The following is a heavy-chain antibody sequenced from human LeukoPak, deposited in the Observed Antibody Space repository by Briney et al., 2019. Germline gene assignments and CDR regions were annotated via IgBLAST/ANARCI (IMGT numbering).Heavy chain of an antibody. D-gene: IGHD3-22*01. CDR3: ARQSITMIEY. Sequence: PSETLSLTCTVSGGSVSSGSYYWSWIRQPPGKGLEWIGYIYYSGSTNYNPSLKSRVTISVDTSKNQFSLKLSSVTAADTAVYYCARQSITMIEYWGQGTLVTVSS. V-gene: IGHV4-61*01. J-gene: IGHJ4*02. CDR1: GGSVSSGSYY. CDR2: IYYSGST.